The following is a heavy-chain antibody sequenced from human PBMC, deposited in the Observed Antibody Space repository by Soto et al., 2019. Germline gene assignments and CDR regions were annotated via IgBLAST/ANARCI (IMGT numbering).Heavy chain of an antibody. J-gene: IGHJ6*03. CDR1: GFTFSSYA. D-gene: IGHD4-4*01. CDR2: ISGSGGST. CDR3: AKAPTVTPYYYYMDV. V-gene: IGHV3-23*01. Sequence: EVQLLESGGGLVQPGGSLRLSCAASGFTFSSYAMSWVRQAPGKGLEWVSAISGSGGSTYYADSVKGRFTISRDNSKNTLYLQMNSMRAEDTAVYYCAKAPTVTPYYYYMDVWGKGTTVTVSS.